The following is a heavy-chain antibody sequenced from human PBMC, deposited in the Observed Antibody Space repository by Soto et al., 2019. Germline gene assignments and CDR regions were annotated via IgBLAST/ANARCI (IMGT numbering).Heavy chain of an antibody. CDR2: INPNSGGT. CDR3: ARDRDYGDYSYYYGMDV. D-gene: IGHD4-17*01. Sequence: QVQLVQSGAEVKKPGASVKVSCKASGYTFTGYYMHWVRQASGQGLEWMGWINPNSGGTNYAQKFQGWVTMTRDTSISTAYMELSRLRSDDTAVYYCARDRDYGDYSYYYGMDVWGQGTTVTVSS. V-gene: IGHV1-2*04. J-gene: IGHJ6*02. CDR1: GYTFTGYY.